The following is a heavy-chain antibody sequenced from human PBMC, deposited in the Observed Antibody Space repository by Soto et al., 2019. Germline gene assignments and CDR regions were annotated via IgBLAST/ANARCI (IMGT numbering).Heavy chain of an antibody. CDR1: GYTFTSYG. Sequence: QVQLVQSGAEVKKPGASVKVSCKASGYTFTSYGISWVRQAPGQGLEWMGWISAYNGNTNYAQKLQGRVTMTTDTASSTAYMELRSLRSDDTAVQYCARYRSAYIWGSYRHIGYYFDYWGQGTLVTVCS. CDR2: ISAYNGNT. CDR3: ARYRSAYIWGSYRHIGYYFDY. J-gene: IGHJ4*02. D-gene: IGHD3-16*02. V-gene: IGHV1-18*01.